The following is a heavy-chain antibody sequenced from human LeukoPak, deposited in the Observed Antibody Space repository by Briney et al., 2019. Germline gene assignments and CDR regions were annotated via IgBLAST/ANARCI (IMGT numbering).Heavy chain of an antibody. CDR2: IYHSGST. Sequence: PSETLSLTCAVSGYSISSGYYWGWIRQPPGKGLEWIGSIYHSGSTYYNPSLKSRVTISVDASKNQFSLKLSSVTAADTAVYYCARRGERQQLPPDYWGQGTLVTVSS. V-gene: IGHV4-38-2*01. CDR3: ARRGERQQLPPDY. J-gene: IGHJ4*02. CDR1: GYSISSGYY. D-gene: IGHD6-13*01.